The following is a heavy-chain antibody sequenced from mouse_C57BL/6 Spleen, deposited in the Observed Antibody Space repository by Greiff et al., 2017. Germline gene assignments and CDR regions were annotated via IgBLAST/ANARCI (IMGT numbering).Heavy chain of an antibody. V-gene: IGHV14-2*01. CDR2: IDPEDGET. CDR1: GFNIKDYY. CDR3: ARNYYYGSSYDAMDY. J-gene: IGHJ4*01. D-gene: IGHD1-1*01. Sequence: VQLQQSGAELVKPGASVKLSCTASGFNIKDYYMHWVKQRPEQGLEWIGRIDPEDGETKYAPKFQGKATITADTSSNTAYLQLSSLTSEDNSVYYGARNYYYGSSYDAMDYWGQGTSVTVSS.